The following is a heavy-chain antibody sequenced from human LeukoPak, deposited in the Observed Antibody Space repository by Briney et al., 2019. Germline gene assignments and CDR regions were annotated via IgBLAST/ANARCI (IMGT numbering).Heavy chain of an antibody. CDR3: ASRYCSSTSCLDY. CDR1: GFTFSSYS. CDR2: ISSSSSTI. V-gene: IGHV3-48*01. J-gene: IGHJ4*02. D-gene: IGHD2-2*01. Sequence: GGSLRLSCTASGFTFSSYSMNWVRQAPGKGLEWVSYISSSSSTIYYADSVKGRFTISRDNSKNTLYLQMNSLRAEDTAVYYCASRYCSSTSCLDYWGQGTLVTVSS.